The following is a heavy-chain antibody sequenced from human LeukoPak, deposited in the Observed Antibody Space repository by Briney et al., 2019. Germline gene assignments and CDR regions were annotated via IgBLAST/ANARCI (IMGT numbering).Heavy chain of an antibody. CDR2: IYYSGST. D-gene: IGHD3-10*01. J-gene: IGHJ3*02. CDR3: ARFLYYYGSGSYLTHDAFDI. V-gene: IGHV4-39*07. Sequence: SQTLSLTCTVSGGSISSGGYYWSWIRQPPGKGLEWIGSIYYSGSTYYNPSLKSRVNISVDTSKNQVSLKLRSATAADTAVYYCARFLYYYGSGSYLTHDAFDIWGQGTMVTVSS. CDR1: GGSISSGGYY.